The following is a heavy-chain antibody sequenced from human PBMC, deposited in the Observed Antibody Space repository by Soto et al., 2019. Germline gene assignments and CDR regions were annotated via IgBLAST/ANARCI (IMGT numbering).Heavy chain of an antibody. J-gene: IGHJ4*02. D-gene: IGHD6-13*01. CDR2: MNPNSGNT. CDR3: AGEHSSSWRFDY. V-gene: IGHV1-8*01. CDR1: GYTFTSYD. Sequence: QVQLVQSGAEVKKPGASVKVSCKASGYTFTSYDINWVRQATGQGLEWMGWMNPNSGNTGYAQKCRGRVTITRNTSISTAYMELSSLRSEDTAVYYCAGEHSSSWRFDYCGQGTLVTVSS.